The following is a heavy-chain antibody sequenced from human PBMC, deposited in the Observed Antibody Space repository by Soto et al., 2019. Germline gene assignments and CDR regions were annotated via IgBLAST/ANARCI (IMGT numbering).Heavy chain of an antibody. D-gene: IGHD3-16*02. J-gene: IGHJ4*02. CDR1: GFTFSNAW. CDR3: TTVAENYDYVWGSYRPH. Sequence: PGGSLSLSCAASGFTFSNAWMSWVRQAPGKGLEWVGRIKSKTDGGTTDYAAPVKGRFTISRDDSKNTLYLQMNSLKTEDTAVYYCTTVAENYDYVWGSYRPHWGQGTLVTVSS. CDR2: IKSKTDGGTT. V-gene: IGHV3-15*01.